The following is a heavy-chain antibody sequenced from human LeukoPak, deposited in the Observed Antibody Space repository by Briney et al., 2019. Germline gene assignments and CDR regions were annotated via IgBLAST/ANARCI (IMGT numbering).Heavy chain of an antibody. D-gene: IGHD1-26*01. CDR3: ARDLTSTSNWEFDH. CDR2: INPNTGGA. Sequence: ASVKVSCKASGYTFADYFIHWVRQAPGQGLEWMGRINPNTGGAEYAPKFQGWVTMTRDTSISTAYVEVSRLISEDTAVYYCARDLTSTSNWEFDHWGQGTLVIVSA. J-gene: IGHJ4*02. V-gene: IGHV1-2*04. CDR1: GYTFADYF.